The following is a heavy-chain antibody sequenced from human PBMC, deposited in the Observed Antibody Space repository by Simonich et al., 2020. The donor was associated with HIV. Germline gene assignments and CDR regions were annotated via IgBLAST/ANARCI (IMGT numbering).Heavy chain of an antibody. CDR2: IKHSGST. D-gene: IGHD6-13*01. V-gene: IGHV4-34*01. CDR1: GGSLSGYY. J-gene: IGHJ1*01. CDR3: ARLTAGGLGEYFQH. Sequence: QVQLQQWGAGLLKPSETLSLTCAVYGGSLSGYYWSWIRQTPGKGLEWIGEIKHSGSTNCNPSVKGRVTISVDTSKNQFSLKLCSVTAADTAVYYCARLTAGGLGEYFQHWGQGTLVTVSS.